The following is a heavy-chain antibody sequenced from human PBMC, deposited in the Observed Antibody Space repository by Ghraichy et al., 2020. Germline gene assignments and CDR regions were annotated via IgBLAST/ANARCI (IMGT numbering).Heavy chain of an antibody. V-gene: IGHV4-39*01. CDR3: ARGLLGYCSSISCYGFDY. D-gene: IGHD2-2*01. CDR1: GGSISNSSYY. CDR2: IYYSGSA. J-gene: IGHJ4*02. Sequence: SETLSLTCTVSGGSISNSSYYWGWIRQPPGKGLEWIGSIYYSGSAYYNPSLKSRVTISVDTPRNQFSLNLRSVTAADTAIYYCARGLLGYCSSISCYGFDYWGQGPRVTVSS.